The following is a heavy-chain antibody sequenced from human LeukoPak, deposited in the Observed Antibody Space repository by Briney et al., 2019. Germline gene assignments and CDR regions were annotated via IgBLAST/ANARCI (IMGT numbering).Heavy chain of an antibody. CDR3: ARDRGTWLQFLDY. CDR2: IIPIFGTA. D-gene: IGHD5-24*01. J-gene: IGHJ4*02. Sequence: GASVKVSCKASGGTFSSYAISWVRHAPGQGLEWMGGIIPIFGTANYAQKFPGRVTITTDESTSTAYMELSSLRSKDTAVYYCARDRGTWLQFLDYWGQGTLVTVSS. CDR1: GGTFSSYA. V-gene: IGHV1-69*05.